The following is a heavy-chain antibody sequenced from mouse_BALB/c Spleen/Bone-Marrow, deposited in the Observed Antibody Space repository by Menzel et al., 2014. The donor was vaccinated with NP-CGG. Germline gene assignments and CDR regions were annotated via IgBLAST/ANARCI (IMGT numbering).Heavy chain of an antibody. CDR3: TRDDGYFDY. CDR1: GFTLSNYW. Sequence: EVMLVESGGGLVQPGGSMKLSCVASGFTLSNYWMNWVRQSPEKGLEWVAEIRLKSNNYATHYAESVKGRFTISRDDSKSSVYLQMNNLRAEDTGIYYCTRDDGYFDYWGQGTTLTVSS. V-gene: IGHV6-6*02. J-gene: IGHJ2*01. CDR2: IRLKSNNYAT. D-gene: IGHD2-3*01.